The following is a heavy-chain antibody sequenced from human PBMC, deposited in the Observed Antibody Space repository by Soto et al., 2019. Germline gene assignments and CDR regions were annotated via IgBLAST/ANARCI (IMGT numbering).Heavy chain of an antibody. CDR3: ARDRPHNWFDP. CDR1: GFSFSSYW. J-gene: IGHJ5*02. CDR2: SSTDGNSA. Sequence: EVQLVESGGGLVQPGGSLRLSCVASGFSFSSYWMHWVRQAPGKGLVWVSRSSTDGNSASYADSVKRRFTVSRDNAKNTLYLQMNSLTAEDTAVYYCARDRPHNWFDPWGQGTLVTVSS. V-gene: IGHV3-74*01.